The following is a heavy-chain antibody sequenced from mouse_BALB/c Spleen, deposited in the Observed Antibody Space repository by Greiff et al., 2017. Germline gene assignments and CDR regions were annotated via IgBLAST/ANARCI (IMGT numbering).Heavy chain of an antibody. CDR3: ARRGGNYVAWFAY. CDR2: INPSTGYT. D-gene: IGHD2-1*01. Sequence: QVQLQQSGAELAKPGASVKMSCKASGYTFTSYWMHWVKQRPGQGLEWIGYINPSTGYTEYNQKFKDKATLTADKSSSTAYMQLSSLTSEDSAVYYCARRGGNYVAWFAYWGQGTLVTVSA. J-gene: IGHJ3*01. V-gene: IGHV1-7*01. CDR1: GYTFTSYW.